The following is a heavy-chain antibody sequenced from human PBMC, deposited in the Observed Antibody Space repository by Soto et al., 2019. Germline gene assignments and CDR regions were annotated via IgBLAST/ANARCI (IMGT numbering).Heavy chain of an antibody. CDR1: GYTFPGNY. CDR2: INPTSGGT. Sequence: ASVKVSCKASGYTFPGNYMHWVRQAPGQGLEWMALINPTSGGTNYAQKFQGRVTMTWDTSISTAYMELSRLRSDDTAIYYCARGYCSSSGCSPYFDYWGQGNLVTVSS. CDR3: ARGYCSSSGCSPYFDY. D-gene: IGHD2-2*01. J-gene: IGHJ4*02. V-gene: IGHV1-2*02.